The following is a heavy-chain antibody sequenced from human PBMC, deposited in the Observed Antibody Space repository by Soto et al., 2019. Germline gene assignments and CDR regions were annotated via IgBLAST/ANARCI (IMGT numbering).Heavy chain of an antibody. CDR1: GYIFSNFG. J-gene: IGHJ6*02. CDR3: AKDASSWFYYYYGMDV. V-gene: IGHV1-18*01. CDR2: ISGYNDNT. Sequence: QIQLVQSGPEVRKPGASVKVSCKASGYIFSNFGISWVRQAPGQGLEWMGWISGYNDNTNYAQKFQDRVRMTTDLSTSTAYMELTTLRPEDTAVYYCAKDASSWFYYYYGMDVWGQGTTVTVSS. D-gene: IGHD2-2*01.